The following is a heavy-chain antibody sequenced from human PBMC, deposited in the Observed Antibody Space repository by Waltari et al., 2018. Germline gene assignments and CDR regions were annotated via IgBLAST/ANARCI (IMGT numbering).Heavy chain of an antibody. CDR1: GSTFTGYY. D-gene: IGHD5-12*01. CDR2: INPNSGGT. V-gene: IGHV1-2*06. J-gene: IGHJ4*02. CDR3: ARGGGQVATIAYFDY. Sequence: QVQLVQSGAEVKKPGASVKVSCKASGSTFTGYYMHWVRQAPGQGLEWMGRINPNSGGTNYAQKFQGRVTMTRDTSISTAYMELSRLRSDDTAVYYCARGGGQVATIAYFDYWGQGTLVTVSS.